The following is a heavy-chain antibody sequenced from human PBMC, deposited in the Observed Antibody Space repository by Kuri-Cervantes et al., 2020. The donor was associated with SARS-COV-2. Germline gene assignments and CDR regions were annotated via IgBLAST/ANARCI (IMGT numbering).Heavy chain of an antibody. CDR2: FDPEDGET. J-gene: IGHJ4*02. V-gene: IGHV1-24*01. Sequence: ASVKVSCKVSGYTLTELSMHWVRQAPGKGLEWMGGFDPEDGETIYAQKFQGRVTMTEDTSTDTAYMELSSLRSEDTAVYYCARGSPLRYCGGDCYSLLGAHYFDYWGQGTLVTVSS. CDR1: GYTLTELS. CDR3: ARGSPLRYCGGDCYSLLGAHYFDY. D-gene: IGHD2-21*02.